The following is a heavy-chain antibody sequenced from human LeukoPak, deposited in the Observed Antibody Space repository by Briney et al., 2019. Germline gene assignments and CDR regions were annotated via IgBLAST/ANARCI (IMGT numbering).Heavy chain of an antibody. J-gene: IGHJ4*02. V-gene: IGHV3-30*02. CDR1: AFTFSYYG. D-gene: IGHD3-3*01. CDR3: AKDYDFWSGYPGY. CDR2: IWANGNDE. Sequence: GGSLRLSCAASAFTFSYYGMHWVRQAPGKGLEWVAVIWANGNDEYYADSVKGRFAISRDNSKNTLYLQMNSLRAEDTAVYYCAKDYDFWSGYPGYWGQGTLVTVSS.